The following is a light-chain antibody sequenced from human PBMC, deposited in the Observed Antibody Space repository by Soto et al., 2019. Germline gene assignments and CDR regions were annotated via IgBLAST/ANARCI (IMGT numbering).Light chain of an antibody. J-gene: IGKJ2*01. CDR2: DAS. Sequence: IVLTQSPATLSLSPGERATLSCRASQSVGTYLAWYQHKAGQPPRLLIYDASATATGIPARFSGSGSGADFTLTINNLEPEDSAVYYCHQRSNWPPYTFGQGTKLEIK. CDR3: HQRSNWPPYT. CDR1: QSVGTY. V-gene: IGKV3-11*01.